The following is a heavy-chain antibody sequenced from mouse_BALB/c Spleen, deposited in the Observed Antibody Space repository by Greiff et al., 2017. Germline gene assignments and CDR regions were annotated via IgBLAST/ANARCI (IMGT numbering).Heavy chain of an antibody. CDR3: ARDRGLRRDYAMDY. V-gene: IGHV5-4*02. CDR1: GFTFSDYY. Sequence: EVNVVESGGGLVKPGGSLKLSCAASGFTFSDYYMYWVRQTPEKRLEWVATISDGGSYTYYPDSVKGRFTISRDNAKNNLYLQMSSLKSEDTAMYYCARDRGLRRDYAMDYWGQGTSVTVSS. CDR2: ISDGGSYT. D-gene: IGHD2-2*01. J-gene: IGHJ4*01.